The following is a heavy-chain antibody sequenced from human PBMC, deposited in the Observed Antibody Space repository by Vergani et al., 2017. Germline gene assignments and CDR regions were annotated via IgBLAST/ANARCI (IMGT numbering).Heavy chain of an antibody. V-gene: IGHV3-7*01. J-gene: IGHJ4*02. CDR1: GFTFSSYW. CDR3: ARDSRGRMLTGYSGVDY. D-gene: IGHD3-9*01. Sequence: EVQLVESGGGLVQPGGSLRLSCAASGFTFSSYWMSWVRQAPGKGLEWVANIKQDGSEKYYVDSVKGRFTISRDNAKNSLYLQMNSLRAEDTAVYYCARDSRGRMLTGYSGVDYWGQGTLVTVSS. CDR2: IKQDGSEK.